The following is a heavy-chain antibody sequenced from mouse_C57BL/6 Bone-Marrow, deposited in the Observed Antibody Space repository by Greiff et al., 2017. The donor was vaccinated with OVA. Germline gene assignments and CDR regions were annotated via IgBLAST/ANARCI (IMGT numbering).Heavy chain of an antibody. CDR1: GFTFSSYA. V-gene: IGHV5-9-1*02. CDR2: ISSGGDYI. D-gene: IGHD1-1*01. Sequence: VQLKESGEGLVKPGGSLKLSCAASGFTFSSYAMSWVRQTPEKRLEWVAYISSGGDYIYYADTVKGRFTISRDNARNTLYLQMSSLKSEDTAMYYCTRLDAYGFAYWGQGTLVTVSA. CDR3: TRLDAYGFAY. J-gene: IGHJ3*01.